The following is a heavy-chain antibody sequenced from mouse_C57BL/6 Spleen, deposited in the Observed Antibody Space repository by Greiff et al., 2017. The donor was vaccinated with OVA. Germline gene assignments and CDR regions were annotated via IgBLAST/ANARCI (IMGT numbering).Heavy chain of an antibody. V-gene: IGHV1-53*01. J-gene: IGHJ2*01. Sequence: VQLQQPGTELVKPGASVKLSCKASGYTFTSYWMHWVKQRPGQGLEWIGNINPSNGGNNYNEKFKSKATLTVDKSSSTAYMQLSSLTSEDSAVYYCARVDGYTGYFDYWGQGTTLTVSS. CDR3: ARVDGYTGYFDY. CDR1: GYTFTSYW. CDR2: INPSNGGN. D-gene: IGHD2-3*01.